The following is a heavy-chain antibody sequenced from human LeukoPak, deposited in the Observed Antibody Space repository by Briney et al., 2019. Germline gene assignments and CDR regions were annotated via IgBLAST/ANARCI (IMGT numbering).Heavy chain of an antibody. CDR3: ARENVLLWFGDRKDYFDY. CDR2: ISSSSSYI. CDR1: GFTFSSYS. Sequence: PGGSLRLSCAASGFTFSSYSMNWARQAPGKGLEWVSSISSSSSYIYYADSVKGRFTISRDNAKNSLYLQMSSLRAEDTAVYYCARENVLLWFGDRKDYFDYWGQGTLVTVSS. D-gene: IGHD3-10*01. J-gene: IGHJ4*02. V-gene: IGHV3-21*01.